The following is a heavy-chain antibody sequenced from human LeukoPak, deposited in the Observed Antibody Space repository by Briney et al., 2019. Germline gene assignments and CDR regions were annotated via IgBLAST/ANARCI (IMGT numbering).Heavy chain of an antibody. CDR3: ARDAQYGTPYYYYMDV. V-gene: IGHV4-61*02. CDR1: GGSVSSGSYY. Sequence: PSETLSLTCTVSGGSVSSGSYYWSWIRQPAGKGLEWIGRICTSGSTNYNPSLKSRVTISVDTSKNQFSLKLSSVTAAGTAVYYCARDAQYGTPYYYYMDVWGKGTTVTVSS. J-gene: IGHJ6*03. D-gene: IGHD1-26*01. CDR2: ICTSGST.